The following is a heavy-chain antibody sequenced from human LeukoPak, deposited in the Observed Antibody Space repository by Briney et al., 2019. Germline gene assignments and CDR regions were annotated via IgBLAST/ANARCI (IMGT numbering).Heavy chain of an antibody. CDR2: IYYSGST. CDR3: ARDSSSSWYPYYYYMDV. Sequence: SETLSLTCTVSGGSISSYYWSWIRQPPGKGLEWIGYIYYSGSTNYNPSLKSRVTISVDTSKNQFSLKLSSVTAADTAVYYCARDSSSSWYPYYYYMDVWGKGTTVTVSS. J-gene: IGHJ6*03. D-gene: IGHD6-13*01. CDR1: GGSISSYY. V-gene: IGHV4-59*01.